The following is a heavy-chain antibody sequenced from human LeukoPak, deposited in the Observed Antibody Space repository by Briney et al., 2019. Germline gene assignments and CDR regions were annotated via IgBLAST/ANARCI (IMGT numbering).Heavy chain of an antibody. CDR1: GFTFSSYA. V-gene: IGHV3-23*01. J-gene: IGHJ4*02. CDR2: ISGSGGST. CDR3: SKGSRGFKGSFHY. Sequence: GGSLRLSCAASGFTFSSYAMSWVRQAPGKGLEWVSAISGSGGSTYYADSVKGRFTISRDNSKNTQYLQMNRLRAEDTAVYDCSKGSRGFKGSFHYWGQGTLVTVSS.